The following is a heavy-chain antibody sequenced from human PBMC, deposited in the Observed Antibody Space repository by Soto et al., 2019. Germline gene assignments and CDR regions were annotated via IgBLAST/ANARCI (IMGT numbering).Heavy chain of an antibody. J-gene: IGHJ6*02. Sequence: SETLSLTCAVSGGSITSSTWWTWVRQPPGKGLEWIGEIYHSGSTSYNPSLKTRVTISVDKSKNQFSLKLTSVTAADTAMYYCARGQWELLTYSYGMDVWGQGTTVNVSS. CDR1: GGSITSSTW. CDR2: IYHSGST. CDR3: ARGQWELLTYSYGMDV. V-gene: IGHV4-4*02. D-gene: IGHD1-26*01.